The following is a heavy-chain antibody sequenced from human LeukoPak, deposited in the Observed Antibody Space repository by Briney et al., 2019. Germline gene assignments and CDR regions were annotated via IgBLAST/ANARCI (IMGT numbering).Heavy chain of an antibody. J-gene: IGHJ3*01. V-gene: IGHV3-74*01. D-gene: IGHD3-22*01. Sequence: PGGSLRLSCGASGFTFSSHWMHWVRQAPGKGLVWVSRINTDGSSTTYADSVKGRFTISRDNAENTLYLQMNSLRAEDTAVYYCARGLIIVGMEFYSWGQGTMVTVSS. CDR1: GFTFSSHW. CDR2: INTDGSST. CDR3: ARGLIIVGMEFYS.